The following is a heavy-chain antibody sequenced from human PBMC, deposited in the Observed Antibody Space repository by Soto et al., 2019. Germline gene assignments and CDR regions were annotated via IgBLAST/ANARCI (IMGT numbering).Heavy chain of an antibody. CDR1: GGSISSSSYY. D-gene: IGHD6-13*01. Sequence: QLQLQESGPGLVKPSETLSLTCTVSGGSISSSSYYWGWIRQPPGKGLEWIGSIYYSGSTYYNPSLKSRVTISVDTSKNQFSLKLSSVTAADTAVYYCARRGYSSIGAGIDYWGQGTLVTVSS. V-gene: IGHV4-39*01. CDR3: ARRGYSSIGAGIDY. CDR2: IYYSGST. J-gene: IGHJ4*02.